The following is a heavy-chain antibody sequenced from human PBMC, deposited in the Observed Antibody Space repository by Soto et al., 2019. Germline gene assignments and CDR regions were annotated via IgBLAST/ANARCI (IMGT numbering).Heavy chain of an antibody. D-gene: IGHD6-25*01. J-gene: IGHJ5*02. V-gene: IGHV4-31*03. Sequence: QVQLQESGPGLVKPSQTLSLTCTVSGGSISSGGYYWSWIRQHPGKGLEWIGYIYYSGSTYYNPSLXXRXTISVDTSKNQFSLKLSSVTAADTAVYYCAREAAGILNWFDPWGQGTLVTVSS. CDR2: IYYSGST. CDR3: AREAAGILNWFDP. CDR1: GGSISSGGYY.